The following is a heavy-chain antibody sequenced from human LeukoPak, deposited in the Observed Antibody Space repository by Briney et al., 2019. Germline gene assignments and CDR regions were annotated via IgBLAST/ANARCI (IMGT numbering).Heavy chain of an antibody. J-gene: IGHJ4*02. D-gene: IGHD1-26*01. CDR2: ISGSGGDT. CDR3: AKKGATTGDFDY. CDR1: GLTFSNFL. Sequence: GGSLRLSCAASGLTFSNFLMTWVRQAPGKGPEWVSAISGSGGDTYYADSVKGRFTISRDNSKNTLYLQMNSLRAEDTAVYYCAKKGATTGDFDYWGQGTLVTVSS. V-gene: IGHV3-23*01.